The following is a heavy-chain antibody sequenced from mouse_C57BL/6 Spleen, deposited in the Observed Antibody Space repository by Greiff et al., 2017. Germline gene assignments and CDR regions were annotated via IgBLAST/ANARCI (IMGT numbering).Heavy chain of an antibody. CDR3: VRQAPNWGYFDY. V-gene: IGHV10-1*01. J-gene: IGHJ2*01. D-gene: IGHD4-1*01. Sequence: EVKLVESGGGLVQPKGSLKLSCAASGFSFNTYAMNWVRQAPGKGLEWVARIRSKSNNYATYYADSVKDRFTISRDDSESMLYLQMNNLKTEDTAKYYCVRQAPNWGYFDYWGQGTTLTVSS. CDR2: IRSKSNNYAT. CDR1: GFSFNTYA.